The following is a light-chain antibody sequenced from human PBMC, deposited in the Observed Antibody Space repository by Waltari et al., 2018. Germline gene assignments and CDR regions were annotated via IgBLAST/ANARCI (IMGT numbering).Light chain of an antibody. CDR3: QQRSNWPPIT. V-gene: IGKV3-11*01. J-gene: IGKJ5*01. CDR1: QSVSSY. Sequence: EIVLTQSPATLSLSPGERATLSCRASQSVSSYLAWYQQKPGQAPRLLIYDASNSATGIPARCSGSGSGTDVTLSISSLEPEDFAVYYGQQRSNWPPITFGQGTRLEIK. CDR2: DAS.